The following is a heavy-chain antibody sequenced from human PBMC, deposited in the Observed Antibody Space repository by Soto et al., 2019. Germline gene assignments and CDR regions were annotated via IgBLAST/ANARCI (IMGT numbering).Heavy chain of an antibody. CDR2: IYYSGST. CDR1: GGSISSSSYY. J-gene: IGHJ5*02. V-gene: IGHV4-39*01. CDR3: VRRRASTPNWFDP. Sequence: QVQLQESGPGLVKPSETLSLTCTVSGGSISSSSYYWGWIRQPPGKGLEWIGSIYYSGSTYYNPSLKSRVTISADTSTNQLSLKLSSVTASDTAVYYCVRRRASTPNWFDPWGQGTLVTVSS.